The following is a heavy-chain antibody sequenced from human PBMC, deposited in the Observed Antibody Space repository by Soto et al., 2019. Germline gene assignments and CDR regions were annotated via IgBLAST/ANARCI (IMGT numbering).Heavy chain of an antibody. CDR2: ISGNSGTT. CDR1: GFNFSNYA. J-gene: IGHJ4*02. D-gene: IGHD3-3*01. CDR3: AKGRAITVFGVITPFDS. Sequence: EVQLLESGGDFKQPGGSLRLSCEGSGFNFSNYALNWVRQAPGKRLEWVSVISGNSGTTYYAASVKGRFTISRDNSKETVYVQMNSLRADDTAVYYCAKGRAITVFGVITPFDSWGQGTLVTVSS. V-gene: IGHV3-23*01.